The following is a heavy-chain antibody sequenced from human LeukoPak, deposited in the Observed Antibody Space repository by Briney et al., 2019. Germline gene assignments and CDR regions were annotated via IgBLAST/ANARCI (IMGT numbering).Heavy chain of an antibody. CDR2: IYHSGNT. J-gene: IGHJ5*02. CDR1: GYSISSGYY. V-gene: IGHV4-38-2*02. D-gene: IGHD2-15*01. CDR3: VRVGTYCSGGGCYSVNWFDP. Sequence: SETLSLTCTVSGYSISSGYYWGWIRQPPGRILELMGTIYHSGNTYYSPSLKSRVTISVDTSKNQFSLRLSSVTAADTAVYYCVRVGTYCSGGGCYSVNWFDPWGQGTLVTVSS.